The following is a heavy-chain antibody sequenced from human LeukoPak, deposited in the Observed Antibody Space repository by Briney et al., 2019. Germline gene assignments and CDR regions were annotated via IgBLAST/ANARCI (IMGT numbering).Heavy chain of an antibody. CDR3: AKDLSSSWLEYYLDY. D-gene: IGHD6-13*01. V-gene: IGHV3-23*01. CDR1: GFTFSSYA. J-gene: IGHJ4*02. CDR2: ISGSGGST. Sequence: GGSLRLSCAASGFTFSSYAMSWVRQAPGKGLEWVSAISGSGGSTYYADSVKGRFTISRDNSKNTLYLQMNSLRAEDTAVYYCAKDLSSSWLEYYLDYWGQGTLVTVSS.